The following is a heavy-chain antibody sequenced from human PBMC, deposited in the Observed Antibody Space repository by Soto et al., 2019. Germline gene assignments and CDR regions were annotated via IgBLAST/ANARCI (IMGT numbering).Heavy chain of an antibody. CDR2: INTGTDNT. CDR3: ARDRVYSYGLHAFDT. Sequence: ASVKVSCKASGYTFTDYAIHWVRQAPGQRLEWMGWINTGTDNTKYSQKFQGRVTITRDTSANTAYMELSSLRSEDTAVYYCARDRVYSYGLHAFDTWCQGTMVTVSS. D-gene: IGHD5-18*01. CDR1: GYTFTDYA. V-gene: IGHV1-3*04. J-gene: IGHJ3*02.